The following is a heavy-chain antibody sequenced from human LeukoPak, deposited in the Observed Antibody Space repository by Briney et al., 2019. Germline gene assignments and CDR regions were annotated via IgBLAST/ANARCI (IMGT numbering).Heavy chain of an antibody. V-gene: IGHV3-23*01. J-gene: IGHJ4*02. Sequence: HPGGSLRLSCAASGFTFSNFAIHWVRQAPGKGLEWVSIVNGDGVNTYYADSVKGRFTISRDNSKNTVYLQMNSLRAEDTAVYYSAKRGHCSATCTYDYWGQGTLVTVPS. D-gene: IGHD2-15*01. CDR3: AKRGHCSATCTYDY. CDR1: GFTFSNFA. CDR2: VNGDGVNT.